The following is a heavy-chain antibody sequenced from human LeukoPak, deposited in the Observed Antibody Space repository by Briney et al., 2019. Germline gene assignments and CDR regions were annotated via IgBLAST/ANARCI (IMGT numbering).Heavy chain of an antibody. CDR1: GGSISSSSYY. CDR2: IYYSGST. D-gene: IGHD3-9*01. Sequence: PSETLSLTCTVSGGSISSSSYYWGWIRQPPGKGLEWIGSIYYSGSTYYNPSLKSRVTISVDTSKNQFSLKLSSVTAADTAVYYCAREGTYYDILTGPYGMDVWGQGTTVTVSS. V-gene: IGHV4-39*07. CDR3: AREGTYYDILTGPYGMDV. J-gene: IGHJ6*02.